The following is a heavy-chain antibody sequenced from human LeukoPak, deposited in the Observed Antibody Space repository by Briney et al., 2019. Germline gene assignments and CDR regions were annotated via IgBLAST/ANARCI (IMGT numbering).Heavy chain of an antibody. CDR1: GYTFTSYG. CDR3: ARDAGDYGFDY. V-gene: IGHV1-69*13. D-gene: IGHD4-17*01. J-gene: IGHJ4*02. CDR2: IIPIFGTA. Sequence: ASVKVSCKASGYTFTSYGISWVRQAPGQGLEWMGGIIPIFGTANYAQKFQVRVTITADESTSTAYMELSSLRSEDTAVYYCARDAGDYGFDYWGQGTLVTVSS.